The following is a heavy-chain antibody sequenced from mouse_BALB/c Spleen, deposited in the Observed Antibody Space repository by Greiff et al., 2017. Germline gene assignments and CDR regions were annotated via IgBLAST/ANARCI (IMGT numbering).Heavy chain of an antibody. Sequence: EVQRVESGGGLVQPGGSLKLSCAASGFTFSSYTMSWVRQTPEKRLEWVAYISNGGGSTYYPDTVKGRFTISRDNAKNTLYLQMSSLKSEDTAMYYCARYSEAMDYWGQGTSVTVSS. CDR3: ARYSEAMDY. D-gene: IGHD3-1*01. CDR1: GFTFSSYT. V-gene: IGHV5-12-2*01. CDR2: ISNGGGST. J-gene: IGHJ4*01.